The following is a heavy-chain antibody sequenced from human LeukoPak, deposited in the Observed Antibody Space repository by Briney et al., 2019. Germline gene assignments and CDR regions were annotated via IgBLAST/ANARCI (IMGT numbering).Heavy chain of an antibody. D-gene: IGHD4-17*01. CDR1: GYSFTSYW. CDR3: AIYGDPTVTPEHY. CDR2: IYPGDSGT. J-gene: IGHJ4*02. V-gene: IGHV5-51*01. Sequence: GESLKISCKGSGYSFTSYWIGWVRQMPGKGLEWMGSIYPGDSGTRYSPSFQGQVTISADKSISTAYLQWSSLKASDTAMYYCAIYGDPTVTPEHYWGQGTLVTVSS.